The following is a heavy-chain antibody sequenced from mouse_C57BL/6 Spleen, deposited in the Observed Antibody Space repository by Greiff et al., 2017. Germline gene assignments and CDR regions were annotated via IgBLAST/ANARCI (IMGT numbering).Heavy chain of an antibody. D-gene: IGHD1-1*01. J-gene: IGHJ2*01. CDR2: IYPGSGNT. CDR1: GYSFTSYY. V-gene: IGHV1-66*01. CDR3: ARSTVVAKNFDY. Sequence: QVQLQQSGPELVKPGASVKISCKASGYSFTSYYIHWVKQRPGQGLEWIGWIYPGSGNTKYNEKFKGKATRTADTSSSTAYIQLSSLTYEDSAVYYCARSTVVAKNFDYWGQGTPLTVSS.